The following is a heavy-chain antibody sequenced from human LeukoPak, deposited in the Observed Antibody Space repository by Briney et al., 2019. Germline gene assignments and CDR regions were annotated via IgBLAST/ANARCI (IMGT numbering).Heavy chain of an antibody. CDR2: IYYSEST. J-gene: IGHJ4*02. CDR3: ARSLGYCTNGVCFNFDY. V-gene: IGHV4-59*01. Sequence: SETLSLTCTVSGGSISSYYWSWIRQPPGKGLEWIGYIYYSESTNYNPSLKSRVTISVDTSKNQFSLKLSSVTAADTAVYYCARSLGYCTNGVCFNFDYWGQGTLVTVSS. D-gene: IGHD2-8*01. CDR1: GGSISSYY.